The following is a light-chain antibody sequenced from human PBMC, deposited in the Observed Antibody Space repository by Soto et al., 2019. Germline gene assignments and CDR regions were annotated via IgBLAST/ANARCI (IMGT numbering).Light chain of an antibody. CDR2: SSN. CDR1: SSNIGSYI. CDR3: AAWDDSLNGVV. J-gene: IGLJ2*01. Sequence: QSVLTQPPSASGTPGQRVTISCSGSSSNIGSYIVNWYQQLPGTAPKLLIYSSNQRPSGAPDRFSGSKSGTSASLAISGLQSEDEADYYCAAWDDSLNGVVFGGGTKLTVL. V-gene: IGLV1-44*01.